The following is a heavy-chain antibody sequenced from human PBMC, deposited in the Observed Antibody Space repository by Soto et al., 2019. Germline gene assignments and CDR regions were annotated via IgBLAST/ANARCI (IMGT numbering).Heavy chain of an antibody. V-gene: IGHV3-48*02. CDR2: ISGTGSSI. CDR1: GFSLRGYS. Sequence: EVQLVESGGGLVQPGGSLRLSCAASGFSLRGYSMSWVRQAPGKGLEWVSYISGTGSSIYADSVKGRFTISRDNAKNSVYLQMNSLGDDATAVYYCARGAGYGDYGGYWGQGPLVTVSS. J-gene: IGHJ4*02. CDR3: ARGAGYGDYGGY. D-gene: IGHD4-17*01.